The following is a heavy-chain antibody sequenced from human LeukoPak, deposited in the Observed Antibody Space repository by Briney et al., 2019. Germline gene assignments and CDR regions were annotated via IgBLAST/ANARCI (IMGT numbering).Heavy chain of an antibody. CDR1: GYTFTGYY. D-gene: IGHD4-11*01. Sequence: ASVKVSCKASGYTFTGYYMHWVRQAPGQGLERMGWINPNSGGTNYAQKFQGRVTMTRDTSISTAYMELSRLRSDDTAVYYCARNRMTRDAFDIWGQGTMVTVSS. CDR3: ARNRMTRDAFDI. CDR2: INPNSGGT. V-gene: IGHV1-2*02. J-gene: IGHJ3*02.